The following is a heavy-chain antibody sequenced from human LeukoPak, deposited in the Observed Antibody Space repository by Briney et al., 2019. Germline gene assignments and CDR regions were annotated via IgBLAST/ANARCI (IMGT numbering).Heavy chain of an antibody. D-gene: IGHD1-26*01. CDR1: GGPISSGGYS. CDR3: ARDQSGEVDY. V-gene: IGHV4-30-2*01. CDR2: IYHSGST. Sequence: SQTLSLTCAVSGGPISSGGYSWSWIRQPPGKGLEWIGSIYHSGSTYYNPSLKSRVTISVDRSKNQFSLKLSSVTAADTAVYYCARDQSGEVDYWGQGTLVIVSS. J-gene: IGHJ4*02.